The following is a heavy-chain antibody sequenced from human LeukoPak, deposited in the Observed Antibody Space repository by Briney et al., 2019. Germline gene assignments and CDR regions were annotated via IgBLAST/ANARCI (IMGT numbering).Heavy chain of an antibody. CDR3: ARGNYGFDY. CDR1: RCIFSDYE. CDR2: ILADGTTT. V-gene: IGHV3-74*03. D-gene: IGHD1-7*01. Sequence: GGSLRLSCAASRCIFSDYEMYWVRQAPGKGLVWVSRILADGTTTMYADSVKGRFTISRDNAKNTLYLQMNSLRAEDTAAYYCARGNYGFDYWGQGTLVIVSS. J-gene: IGHJ4*02.